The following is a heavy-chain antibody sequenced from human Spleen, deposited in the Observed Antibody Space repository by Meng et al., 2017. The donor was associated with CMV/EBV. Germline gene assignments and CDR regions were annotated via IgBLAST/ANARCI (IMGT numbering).Heavy chain of an antibody. Sequence: GGSLRLSCAASGFTFSSYAMSWVRQAPGKGLEWVSAISGSGGSIYYADSVKGRFTISRDNSKNTLYLQMNSLRAEDTAVYYCAKDEYSSSSWARYYFDYWGQGTLVTVSS. CDR2: ISGSGGSI. V-gene: IGHV3-23*01. CDR3: AKDEYSSSSWARYYFDY. D-gene: IGHD6-6*01. J-gene: IGHJ4*02. CDR1: GFTFSSYA.